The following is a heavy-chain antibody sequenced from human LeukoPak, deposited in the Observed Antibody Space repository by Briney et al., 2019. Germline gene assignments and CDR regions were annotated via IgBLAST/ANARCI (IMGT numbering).Heavy chain of an antibody. Sequence: PSETLSLTCTVSGGSISSYYWSWIRQPPGKGLEWIGYIYYSGSTNYNPSLKSRVTISVDTSKNQFSLKLRSVTAADTAVYYCARAGVGYSYGFDYWGQGTLVTVSS. CDR1: GGSISSYY. J-gene: IGHJ4*02. CDR2: IYYSGST. D-gene: IGHD5-18*01. CDR3: ARAGVGYSYGFDY. V-gene: IGHV4-59*08.